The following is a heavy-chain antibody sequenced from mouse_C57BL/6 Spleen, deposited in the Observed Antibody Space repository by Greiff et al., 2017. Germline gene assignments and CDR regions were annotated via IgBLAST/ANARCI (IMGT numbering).Heavy chain of an antibody. CDR1: GYTFPSYW. D-gene: IGHD1-1*01. Sequence: QVQLQQPGAELVMPGASVKLSCKASGYTFPSYWMHWVKQRPGQGLEWIGEIDPSGSNTNYDHKFKGKSTLTVDKSSSTASMQLSSLTSEECAGYYWARTARYYCGSSPWFAYWGQGSLVTVSA. CDR3: ARTARYYCGSSPWFAY. CDR2: IDPSGSNT. J-gene: IGHJ3*01. V-gene: IGHV1-69*01.